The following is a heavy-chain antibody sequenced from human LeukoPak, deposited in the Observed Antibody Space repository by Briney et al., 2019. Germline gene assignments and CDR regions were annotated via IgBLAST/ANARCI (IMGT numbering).Heavy chain of an antibody. D-gene: IGHD3-22*01. CDR2: ISSSGSTI. Sequence: PGGSLRLSCAASGFTFSDYYMSWIRQAPGQGLEWVSYISSSGSTIYYADSVKGRFTISRDNAKNSLYLQMNSLRAEDMAVYYCARDSTYYDHTYWGQGTLVTVSS. J-gene: IGHJ4*02. CDR1: GFTFSDYY. CDR3: ARDSTYYDHTY. V-gene: IGHV3-11*01.